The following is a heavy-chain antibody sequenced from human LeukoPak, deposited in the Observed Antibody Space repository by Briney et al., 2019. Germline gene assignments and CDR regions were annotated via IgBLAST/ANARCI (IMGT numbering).Heavy chain of an antibody. CDR1: GGSISSGGYS. CDR2: IYHSGST. D-gene: IGHD1-26*01. CDR3: ASGASGSYMGGYYYYMDV. J-gene: IGHJ6*03. Sequence: SQTLSLTCAVSGGSISSGGYSWSWIRQPPGKGLEWIGYIYHSGSTYYNPSLKSRVTISLDMSKNQFSLKLSSVTAADTAVYYCASGASGSYMGGYYYYMDVWGKGTSVTVSS. V-gene: IGHV4-30-2*02.